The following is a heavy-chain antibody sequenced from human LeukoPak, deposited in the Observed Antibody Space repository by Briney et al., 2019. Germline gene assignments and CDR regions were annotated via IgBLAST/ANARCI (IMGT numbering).Heavy chain of an antibody. CDR3: ARSPHVGSGWYVRDYYYGMDV. CDR2: INPNSGGT. V-gene: IGHV1-2*02. Sequence: ASVKVSCKASGYTFTGYYMHWVRQAPGQGLEWMGWINPNSGGTNYAQKFQGRVTMTRDTSISTAYMELSRLRSDDTAVYYCARSPHVGSGWYVRDYYYGMDVWGQGTTVTVSS. CDR1: GYTFTGYY. J-gene: IGHJ6*02. D-gene: IGHD6-19*01.